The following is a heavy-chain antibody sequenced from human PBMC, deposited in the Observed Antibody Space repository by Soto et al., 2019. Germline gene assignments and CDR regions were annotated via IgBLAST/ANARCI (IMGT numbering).Heavy chain of an antibody. V-gene: IGHV3-72*01. D-gene: IGHD2-15*01. CDR2: TRNKGNSYNT. J-gene: IGHJ4*02. Sequence: EVQLVESGGGLVQPGGSLRLSCAASGFTFSDHSMNWVRQAPGKGLEWVGRTRNKGNSYNTEYSASVKCRITISRDQTKNSLYLQMNSLKAEDTAVYYCASSLGYCCSGGCLNNYFDYWGQGTLVTVSS. CDR1: GFTFSDHS. CDR3: ASSLGYCCSGGCLNNYFDY.